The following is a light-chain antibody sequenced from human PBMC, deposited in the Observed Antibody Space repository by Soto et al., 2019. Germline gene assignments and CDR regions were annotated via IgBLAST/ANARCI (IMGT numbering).Light chain of an antibody. CDR3: ATGEDSRNAGGV. Sequence: QSVLTQPPSASGTPGQRVTISCSGSRSNIGNNAVSWYQQFPGTAPKLLIYNNNQRPSGVPDRFSGSKSGTSASLAISGLQAEDGADYYCATGEDSRNAGGVFGGGTKPPVL. V-gene: IGLV1-44*01. J-gene: IGLJ3*02. CDR1: RSNIGNNA. CDR2: NNN.